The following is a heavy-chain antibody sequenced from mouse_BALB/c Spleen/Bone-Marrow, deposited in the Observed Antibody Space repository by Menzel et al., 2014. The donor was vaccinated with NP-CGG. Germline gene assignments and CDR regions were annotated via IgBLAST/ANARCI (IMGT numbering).Heavy chain of an antibody. CDR2: IRHKAYDYTT. CDR3: ARFPMDY. Sequence: EVKLVESGGGLVQPGGSLRLSCTTSGFTFTDSYMSWVRQPPGKALEWLGFIRHKAYDYTTEYSASVKGRFTISRDSSQSILYLQMNTLRPEDSATYYCARFPMDYWGQGTSVTVSS. V-gene: IGHV7-3*02. J-gene: IGHJ4*01. CDR1: GFTFTDSY.